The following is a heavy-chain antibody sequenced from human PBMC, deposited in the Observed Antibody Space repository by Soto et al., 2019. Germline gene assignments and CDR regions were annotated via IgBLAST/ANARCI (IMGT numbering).Heavy chain of an antibody. J-gene: IGHJ4*02. Sequence: GGSLRLSCAASGFTFSSDWMHWVRQAAGKGLVWVSRINMDGSSTNYADSVKGRFTISRDNAKNTLYLQMNSLRADDTAVYYCARGPRGLYGNDYWGQVALVTVSS. CDR3: ARGPRGLYGNDY. V-gene: IGHV3-74*01. D-gene: IGHD4-4*01. CDR2: INMDGSST. CDR1: GFTFSSDW.